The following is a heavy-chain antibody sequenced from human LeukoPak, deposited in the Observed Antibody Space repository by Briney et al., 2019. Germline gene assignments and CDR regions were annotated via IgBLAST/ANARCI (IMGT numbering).Heavy chain of an antibody. CDR2: IYTSGST. CDR3: ARDSYGSGSLTP. Sequence: SETLSLTCTVSGGSISSSSYYWGWIRQPPGKGLEWIGSIYTSGSTNYNPSLKSRVTISVDTSKNQFSLKLSSVTAADTAVYYCARDSYGSGSLTPWGQGTLVTVSS. V-gene: IGHV4-39*07. CDR1: GGSISSSSYY. J-gene: IGHJ4*02. D-gene: IGHD3-10*01.